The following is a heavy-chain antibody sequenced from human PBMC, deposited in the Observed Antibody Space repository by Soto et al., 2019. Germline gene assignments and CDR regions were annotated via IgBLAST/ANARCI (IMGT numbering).Heavy chain of an antibody. CDR2: IYYSGST. CDR3: ARLGYDSRGVY. D-gene: IGHD3-22*01. J-gene: IGHJ4*02. Sequence: SETLSLTCTVSVGSISSYYWGWIRQPPGKGLEWIGSIYYSGSTYYNPSLKSRVTISVDTSKHQFSLKLSSVTAADTAVYYCARLGYDSRGVYWGQGTLVTVSS. CDR1: VGSISSYY. V-gene: IGHV4-39*01.